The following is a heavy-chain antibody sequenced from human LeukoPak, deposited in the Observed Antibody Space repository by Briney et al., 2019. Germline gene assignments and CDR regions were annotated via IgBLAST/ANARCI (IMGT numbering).Heavy chain of an antibody. CDR2: IYYSGST. CDR1: GGSISSYY. CDR3: ARGPYSSSWPFDY. D-gene: IGHD6-13*01. V-gene: IGHV4-59*01. J-gene: IGHJ4*02. Sequence: SETLSLTCTVSGGSISSYYWSWIRQPPGKGLGWIGYIYYSGSTNYNPSLKSRVTISVDTSKNQFSLKLSSVTAADTAVYYCARGPYSSSWPFDYWGQGTLVTVSS.